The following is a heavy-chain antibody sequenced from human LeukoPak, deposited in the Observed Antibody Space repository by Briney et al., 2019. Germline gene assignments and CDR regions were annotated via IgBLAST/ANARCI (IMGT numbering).Heavy chain of an antibody. CDR3: ARESYHYYYMDV. Sequence: ASVKVSCKASTDIFTSYGITWVRQAPGQGLEWMGWISPDNGNTNYAQKLQGRVTMTTDTSTSTAYMELRSLRSDDTAVYYCARESYHYYYMDVWGKGTTVTVSS. CDR1: TDIFTSYG. CDR2: ISPDNGNT. V-gene: IGHV1-18*01. J-gene: IGHJ6*03.